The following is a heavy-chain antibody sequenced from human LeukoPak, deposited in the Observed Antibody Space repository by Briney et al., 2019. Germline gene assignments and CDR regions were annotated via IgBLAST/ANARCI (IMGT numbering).Heavy chain of an antibody. CDR1: GFTFSSYG. J-gene: IGHJ6*02. V-gene: IGHV3-30*18. D-gene: IGHD3-10*01. Sequence: GGSLRLSCAASGFTFSSYGMPWVRQAPGKGLEWVAVISYDGSNKYYADSVKGRFTVSRDNSKNTLYLQMNSLRAEDTAVYYCAKGLSLFYYGMDVWGQGTTVTVSS. CDR2: ISYDGSNK. CDR3: AKGLSLFYYGMDV.